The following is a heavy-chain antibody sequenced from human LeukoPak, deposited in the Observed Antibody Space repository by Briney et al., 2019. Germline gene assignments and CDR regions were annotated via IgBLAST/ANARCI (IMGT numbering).Heavy chain of an antibody. CDR2: ISRDSRKI. CDR3: AREDYYDSRTYPSRGFYY. D-gene: IGHD3-22*01. Sequence: GGSLRLSCAASGFTFSSYSMNWVRQAPGKGLEWVSYISRDSRKIYEADSVKGRFAISRDNARNSLFLLMNSLRAEDTAIYYCAREDYYDSRTYPSRGFYYWGQGTLVTVSS. CDR1: GFTFSSYS. V-gene: IGHV3-48*01. J-gene: IGHJ4*02.